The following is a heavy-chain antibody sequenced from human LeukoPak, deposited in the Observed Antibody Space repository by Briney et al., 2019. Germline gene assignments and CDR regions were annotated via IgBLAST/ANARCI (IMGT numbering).Heavy chain of an antibody. J-gene: IGHJ4*02. CDR2: ISGSGGST. V-gene: IGHV3-23*01. Sequence: GGSLRLSCAASGFTFSSYAMSWVRQAPGKGLEWVSTISGSGGSTYYADSVKGRFTISRDNSKNTLYLQMNSLRAEDTAVYYCAKERPFAYYYDSSGYLDYWGQGTLVTVSS. D-gene: IGHD3-22*01. CDR3: AKERPFAYYYDSSGYLDY. CDR1: GFTFSSYA.